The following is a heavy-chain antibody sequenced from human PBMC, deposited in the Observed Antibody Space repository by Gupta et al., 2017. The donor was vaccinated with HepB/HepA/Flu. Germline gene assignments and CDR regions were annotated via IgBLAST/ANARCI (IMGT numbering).Heavy chain of an antibody. CDR1: GFTFSSYA. CDR3: ARERNLYGLNV. V-gene: IGHV3-30*04. J-gene: IGHJ6*02. Sequence: QVQLVESGGGVVQPGKSLRLSCAASGFTFSSYAMHWVRQAPGKGLEWVALISDDGRKNFHADSVKGRLTISRDNSKNTLYLQMNSLRADDTAVYYCARERNLYGLNVWGQGTTVTVSS. CDR2: ISDDGRKN.